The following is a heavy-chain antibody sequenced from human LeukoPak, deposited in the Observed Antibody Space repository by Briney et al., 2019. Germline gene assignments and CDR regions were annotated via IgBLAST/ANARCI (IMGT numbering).Heavy chain of an antibody. J-gene: IGHJ4*02. D-gene: IGHD2-2*01. CDR2: INPSGGST. CDR1: GYTFTSYY. Sequence: GASVKVSCKASGYTFTSYYMHWVRQAPGQGLEWMGIINPSGGSTSYAQKFQGRVTMTRDTSTSTVYMELSSLRSEDTAVYYCARGDIVVVPAATQLDYWGQGTLVTVSS. CDR3: ARGDIVVVPAATQLDY. V-gene: IGHV1-46*01.